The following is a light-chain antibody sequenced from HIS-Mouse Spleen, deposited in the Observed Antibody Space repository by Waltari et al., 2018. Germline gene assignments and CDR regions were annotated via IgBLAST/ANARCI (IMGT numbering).Light chain of an antibody. J-gene: IGLJ2*01. CDR3: CSYAGSSTYVV. CDR2: EGS. Sequence: QSALTQPASVSGSPGQSITISSTGTSSDVGSYNPVSWYQQHPGKAPKLMIYEGSKRPSGVSNRFSGSKSGNTASLTISGLQAEDEADYYCCSYAGSSTYVVFGGGTKLTVL. CDR1: SSDVGSYNP. V-gene: IGLV2-23*01.